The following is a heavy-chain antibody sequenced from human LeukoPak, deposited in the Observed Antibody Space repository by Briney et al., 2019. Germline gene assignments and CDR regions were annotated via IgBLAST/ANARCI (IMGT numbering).Heavy chain of an antibody. CDR3: ANYCSSSSCHTRRAFDI. CDR2: IYYSGNT. CDR1: GGSISSYY. Sequence: SETLSLTCTVSGGSISSYYWSWIRQPPGKGLEWIGYIYYSGNTYYSPSLKSRVAISVDTSKNQFSLKLSSVTAADTAVYYCANYCSSSSCHTRRAFDIWGQGTMVTVSS. J-gene: IGHJ3*02. V-gene: IGHV4-59*04. D-gene: IGHD2-2*02.